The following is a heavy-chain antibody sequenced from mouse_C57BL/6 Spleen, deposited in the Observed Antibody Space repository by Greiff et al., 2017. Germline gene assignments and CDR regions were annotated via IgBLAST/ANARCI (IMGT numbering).Heavy chain of an antibody. J-gene: IGHJ3*01. D-gene: IGHD2-4*01. Sequence: VQRVESGPGLVAPSQSLSITCTVSGFSLTSYGVSWVRQPPGKGLEWLGVIWGDGSTNYHSALISRLSISKDNSKSQVFLKLNSLQTDDTATYYCAAYYDYDERAWFAYWGQGTLVTVSA. CDR3: AAYYDYDERAWFAY. CDR1: GFSLTSYG. V-gene: IGHV2-3*01. CDR2: IWGDGST.